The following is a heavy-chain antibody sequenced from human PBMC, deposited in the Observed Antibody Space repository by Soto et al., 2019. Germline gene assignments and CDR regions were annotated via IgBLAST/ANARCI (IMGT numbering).Heavy chain of an antibody. CDR2: IIPIFGTA. V-gene: IGHV1-69*01. CDR3: ARAYGDYVDYYYYYGMDV. CDR1: GGTFSSYA. Sequence: QVQLVQSGAEVKKPGSSVKVSCKASGGTFSSYAISWVRQAPGQGLEWMGGIIPIFGTANYAQNLQGRVTITADESTSTAYMELSSLRSEDTAVYYCARAYGDYVDYYYYYGMDVWGQGTTVAVSS. D-gene: IGHD4-17*01. J-gene: IGHJ6*02.